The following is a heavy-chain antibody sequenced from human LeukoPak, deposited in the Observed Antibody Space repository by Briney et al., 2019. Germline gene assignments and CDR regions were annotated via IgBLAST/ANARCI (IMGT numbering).Heavy chain of an antibody. V-gene: IGHV1-69*04. CDR3: ARDGYGSGSYYNGFDY. D-gene: IGHD3-10*01. Sequence: GASVKVSCKASGGTFSSYAISWVRQAPGQGLEWMGRIIPILGIANYAQKLQGRVTMTTDTSTSTAYMELRSLRSDDTAVYYCARDGYGSGSYYNGFDYWGQGTLVAVSS. CDR1: GGTFSSYA. CDR2: IIPILGIA. J-gene: IGHJ4*02.